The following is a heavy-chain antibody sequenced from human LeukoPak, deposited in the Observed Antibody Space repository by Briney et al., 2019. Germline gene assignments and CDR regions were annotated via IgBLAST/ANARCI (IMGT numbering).Heavy chain of an antibody. CDR1: GGSISSYY. D-gene: IGHD1-26*01. J-gene: IGHJ4*02. CDR2: IYYSGST. V-gene: IGHV4-59*05. Sequence: SETLSLTCAVSGGSISSYYWSWIRQPPGKGLEWIGSIYYSGSTYYNPSLKSRVTISVDTSKNQFSLKLSSVTAADTAVYYCARLGIVGATRAFDYWGQGTLVTVSS. CDR3: ARLGIVGATRAFDY.